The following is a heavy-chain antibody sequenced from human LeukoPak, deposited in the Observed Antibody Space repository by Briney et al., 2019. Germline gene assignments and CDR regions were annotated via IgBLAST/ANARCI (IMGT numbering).Heavy chain of an antibody. V-gene: IGHV3-23*01. CDR3: AKDSKIVGATFRSYHYMDV. D-gene: IGHD1-26*01. Sequence: GGSLRLSCAASGFTFSSYAMSWVRQAPGKGLEWVSAIRGSGDRTHYADSVKGRFTISRDNSKDTLYLQMNSLRAEDTAVYYCAKDSKIVGATFRSYHYMDVWGKGTAVTVSS. CDR2: IRGSGDRT. CDR1: GFTFSSYA. J-gene: IGHJ6*03.